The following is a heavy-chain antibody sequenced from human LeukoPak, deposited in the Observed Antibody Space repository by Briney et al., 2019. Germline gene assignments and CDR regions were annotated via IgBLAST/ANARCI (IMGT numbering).Heavy chain of an antibody. CDR2: INHSGST. V-gene: IGHV4-34*01. J-gene: IGHJ6*02. Sequence: PSETLSLTCAVYGGSFSGYYWSWIRQPPGKGLEWIGEINHSGSTNYNPSLKSRVTISVDTSKNQFSLKLSSVTAADTAVYYCARDQLSLFGYYYYGMDVWGQGTTVTVSS. D-gene: IGHD3-16*01. CDR1: GGSFSGYY. CDR3: ARDQLSLFGYYYYGMDV.